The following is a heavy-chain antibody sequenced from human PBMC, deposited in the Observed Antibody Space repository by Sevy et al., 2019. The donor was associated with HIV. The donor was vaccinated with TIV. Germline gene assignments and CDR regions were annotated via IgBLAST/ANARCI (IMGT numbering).Heavy chain of an antibody. J-gene: IGHJ6*02. CDR1: GFAFSDYA. V-gene: IGHV3-30*18. CDR2: ISYAGDNK. D-gene: IGHD2-15*01. Sequence: GGSLRLSCAASGFAFSDYAMHWVRQAPGKGLEWVAAISYAGDNKYFADSVKGRVTVANDNSKITLYLEMNSLRAEDTAVYYCAKAHADCSGGTCYTAHYYYDMDVWGRGATVTVSS. CDR3: AKAHADCSGGTCYTAHYYYDMDV.